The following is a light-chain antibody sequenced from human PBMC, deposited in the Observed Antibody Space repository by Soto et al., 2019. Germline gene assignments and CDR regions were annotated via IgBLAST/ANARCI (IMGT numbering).Light chain of an antibody. CDR3: QSYASSLSAYV. J-gene: IGLJ1*01. Sequence: QSVLTQPPSVSGAPGQSVTISCTGSSSNIGAGYDVHWYQQLPGTAPRVLIYGNNNRPSGVPDRFSGSKSGTSASLAITGLQDEDEADYYCQSYASSLSAYVFGTGIKLTV. CDR2: GNN. V-gene: IGLV1-40*01. CDR1: SSNIGAGYD.